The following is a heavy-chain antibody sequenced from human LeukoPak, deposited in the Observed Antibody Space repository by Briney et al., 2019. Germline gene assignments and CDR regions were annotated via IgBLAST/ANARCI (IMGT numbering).Heavy chain of an antibody. CDR3: ARGLRMVRGVIDY. V-gene: IGHV3-7*03. D-gene: IGHD3-10*01. Sequence: GGSLRLSCAASGFTFSSYWMSWVRQAPGKGLEWVANIKQDGSEKYYVDSVKGRFTISRDNAKNSLYLQMNRLRAEDTAVYYCARGLRMVRGVIDYWGQGTLVTVSS. J-gene: IGHJ4*02. CDR1: GFTFSSYW. CDR2: IKQDGSEK.